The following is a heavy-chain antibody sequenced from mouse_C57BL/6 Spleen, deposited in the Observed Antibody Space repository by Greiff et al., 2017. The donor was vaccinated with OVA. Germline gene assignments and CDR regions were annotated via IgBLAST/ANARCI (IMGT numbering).Heavy chain of an antibody. Sequence: EVQLQESVAELVRPGASVKLSCTASGFNIKNTYMHWVKQRPEQGLEWIGRIDPANGNTKYAPKFQGKATITADTSSNTAYLQLSSLTSEYTAIYYCARGDYGSSYNVDYWGKGTTLTVSS. V-gene: IGHV14-3*01. CDR1: GFNIKNTY. CDR2: IDPANGNT. D-gene: IGHD1-1*01. J-gene: IGHJ2*01. CDR3: ARGDYGSSYNVDY.